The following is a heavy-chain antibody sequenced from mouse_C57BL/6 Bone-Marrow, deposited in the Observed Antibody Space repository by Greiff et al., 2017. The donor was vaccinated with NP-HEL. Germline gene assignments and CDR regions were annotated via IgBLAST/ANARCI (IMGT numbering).Heavy chain of an antibody. CDR3: TGLRGFAY. J-gene: IGHJ3*01. V-gene: IGHV6-3*01. CDR1: GFTFSNYW. Sequence: EVHLVESGGGLVQPGGSMKLSCVASGFTFSNYWMNWVRQSPEKGLEWVAQIRLKSDNYATHYAESVKGRFTISRDDSKSSVYLQMNNLRAEDTGIYYCTGLRGFAYWGQGTLVTVSA. CDR2: IRLKSDNYAT.